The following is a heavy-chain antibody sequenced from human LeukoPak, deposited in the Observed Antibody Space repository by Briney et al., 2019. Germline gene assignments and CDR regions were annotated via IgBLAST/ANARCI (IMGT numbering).Heavy chain of an antibody. V-gene: IGHV4-30-2*01. Sequence: PSETLSLTCAVSGGSISSGGYSWSWIRQPPGKGLEWIGYIYHSGSTYYNPSLKSRVTISVDRSKNQFSLKLSSVTAADTAVYYCARASALLTVGATYFDYWGQGTLVTVSS. CDR2: IYHSGST. D-gene: IGHD1-26*01. J-gene: IGHJ4*02. CDR3: ARASALLTVGATYFDY. CDR1: GGSISSGGYS.